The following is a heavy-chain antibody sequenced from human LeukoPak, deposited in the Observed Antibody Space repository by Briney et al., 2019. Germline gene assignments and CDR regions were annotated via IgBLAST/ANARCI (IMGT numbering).Heavy chain of an antibody. CDR2: ISSSSSYI. CDR1: GFTFSSYS. CDR3: AREGGYDSYYYMDV. D-gene: IGHD5-12*01. Sequence: GGSLRLSCAASGFTFSSYSMNWVRQAPGKGLEWVSSISSSSSYIYYADSVKGRFTISRDNAKNSLYLQMSSLRAEDTAVYYCAREGGYDSYYYMDVWGKGTTVTVSS. V-gene: IGHV3-21*01. J-gene: IGHJ6*03.